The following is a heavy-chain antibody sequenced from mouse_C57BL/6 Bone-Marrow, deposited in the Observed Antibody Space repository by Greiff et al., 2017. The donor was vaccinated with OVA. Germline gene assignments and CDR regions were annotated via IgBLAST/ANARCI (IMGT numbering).Heavy chain of an antibody. Sequence: EVKLVESGPGLVKPSQSLSLTCSVTGYSITSGYYWNWIRQFPGNKLEWMGYISYDGSNNYNPSLKNRISITRDTSKNQFFLKLNSVTTEDTATYYCARGPPYWYFDVWGTGTTVTVSS. V-gene: IGHV3-6*01. J-gene: IGHJ1*03. CDR2: ISYDGSN. CDR1: GYSITSGYY. CDR3: ARGPPYWYFDV.